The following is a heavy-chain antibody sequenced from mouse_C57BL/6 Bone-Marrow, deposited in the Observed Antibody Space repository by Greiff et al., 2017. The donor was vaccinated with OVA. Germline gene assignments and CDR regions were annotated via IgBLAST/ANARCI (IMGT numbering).Heavy chain of an antibody. Sequence: QVHVKQPGAELVKPGASVKLSCKASGYTFTSYWMQWVKQRPGQGLEWIGEIDPSDSYTNYNPKFKGKATLTVDTSSSTAYMQLSSLTSEDSAVYYCARCNYGNWEGYWGQGTTLTVSS. D-gene: IGHD2-1*01. CDR2: IDPSDSYT. CDR1: GYTFTSYW. CDR3: ARCNYGNWEGY. J-gene: IGHJ2*01. V-gene: IGHV1-50*01.